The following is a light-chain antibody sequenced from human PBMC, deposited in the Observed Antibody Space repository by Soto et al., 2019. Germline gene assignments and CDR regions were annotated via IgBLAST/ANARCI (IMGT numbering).Light chain of an antibody. CDR3: RSYTSSDTLV. V-gene: IGLV2-14*01. CDR1: SSDVGAYNY. Sequence: QSVLTQPASVSGSPGQSITISCTGTSSDVGAYNYVSWYQQPPGEAPKLMIYEVTDRPSGVSNRFSGSKSGTTASLTISGLQAEDEADYYCRSYTSSDTLVFGTGTKVTVL. CDR2: EVT. J-gene: IGLJ1*01.